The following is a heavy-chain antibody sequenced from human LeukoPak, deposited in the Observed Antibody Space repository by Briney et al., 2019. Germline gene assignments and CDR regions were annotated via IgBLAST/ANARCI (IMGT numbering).Heavy chain of an antibody. D-gene: IGHD6-19*01. CDR3: ARTVAGTRSPFDY. Sequence: RKGLEGVSTISSSSRYIYYADSVKGRFTISRDNAKNSLYLQMNSLRAEDTAVYYCARTVAGTRSPFDYWGQGTLVTVSS. CDR2: ISSSSRYI. J-gene: IGHJ4*02. V-gene: IGHV3-21*01.